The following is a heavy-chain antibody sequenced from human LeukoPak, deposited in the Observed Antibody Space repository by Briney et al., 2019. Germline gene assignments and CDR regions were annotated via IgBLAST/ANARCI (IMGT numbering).Heavy chain of an antibody. CDR1: GGSICCHY. CDR2: IYYSGST. V-gene: IGHV4-59*11. CDR3: ARDNPGYSSSWYPLSWFDP. Sequence: SETLSLTCTVSGGSICCHYWSWIRQPPGKGLEWIGYIYYSGSTNYNPSLKSRVTISVDTSKNQFSLKLSSVTAADTAVYYCARDNPGYSSSWYPLSWFDPWGQGTLVTVSS. J-gene: IGHJ5*02. D-gene: IGHD6-13*01.